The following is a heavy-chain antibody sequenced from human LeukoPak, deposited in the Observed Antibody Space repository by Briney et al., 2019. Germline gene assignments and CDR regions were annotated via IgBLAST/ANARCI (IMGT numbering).Heavy chain of an antibody. Sequence: SETLSLTCTVSGGSISSYYWSWIRQPPGKGLEWIGYIYYSGSTNYNPSLKSRVTISVDTSKNQFSLKLSSVTAADTAVYYCARASPLRFLEWLPLHYYYYYMDVWGRGTTVTVSS. V-gene: IGHV4-59*01. CDR2: IYYSGST. J-gene: IGHJ6*03. CDR1: GGSISSYY. D-gene: IGHD3-3*01. CDR3: ARASPLRFLEWLPLHYYYYYMDV.